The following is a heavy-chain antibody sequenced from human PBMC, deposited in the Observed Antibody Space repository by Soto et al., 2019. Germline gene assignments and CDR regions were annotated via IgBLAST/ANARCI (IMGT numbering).Heavy chain of an antibody. Sequence: PGGSLRLSCAASGFTFSSYWMNWVRQAPGMGLEYVSGISNNGAHTDYAKSVKGRFTISRDNSENTLYLQMGSLRAEDMALYYCARRGYGSRWPNVYMDVWGKGTTVTV. CDR3: ARRGYGSRWPNVYMDV. CDR2: ISNNGAHT. J-gene: IGHJ6*03. CDR1: GFTFSSYW. D-gene: IGHD6-13*01. V-gene: IGHV3-64*01.